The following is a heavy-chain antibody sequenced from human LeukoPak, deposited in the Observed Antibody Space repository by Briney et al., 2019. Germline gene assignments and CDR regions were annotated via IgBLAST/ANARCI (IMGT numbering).Heavy chain of an antibody. CDR2: INPNSGGT. CDR1: GYTFTGYY. J-gene: IGHJ4*02. D-gene: IGHD5-18*01. Sequence: GASVKVSCKASGYTFTGYYMHWVRQAPGQGLEWMGRINPNSGGTNYAQKFQGRVTMTRDTSISTAYMELSRLRSDDTAVYYCARLPRSGYSYSSDYWGQGTLVTVSS. CDR3: ARLPRSGYSYSSDY. V-gene: IGHV1-2*06.